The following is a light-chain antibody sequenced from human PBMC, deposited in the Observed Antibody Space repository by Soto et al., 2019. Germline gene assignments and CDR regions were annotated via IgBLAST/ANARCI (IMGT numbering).Light chain of an antibody. Sequence: IQLTQSPSSLSASVGDRVTVTCRASQDISSYLAWYQQKPGKAPNLLIYATSTLQSGVPSRLSGSGSGTDFALTISSLHPEDFSTDYCQQLSTTPLTFGGGTKWESK. CDR2: ATS. J-gene: IGKJ4*01. CDR3: QQLSTTPLT. CDR1: QDISSY. V-gene: IGKV1-9*01.